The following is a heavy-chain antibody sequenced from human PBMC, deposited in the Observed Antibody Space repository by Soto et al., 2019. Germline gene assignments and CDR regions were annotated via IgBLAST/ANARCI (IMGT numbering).Heavy chain of an antibody. V-gene: IGHV4-61*01. J-gene: IGHJ2*01. Sequence: QVQLQESGPGLVKPSETLSLTCTVSGGSVSSGSYYWSWIRQPPGKGLEWVGYIYYSGSTNYNPPLKSRVTISVDTSKNRFSLKLSAVTAADTAVYYCAGRCGYDYWYFDLWGRGTLVTVSS. CDR1: GGSVSSGSYY. CDR2: IYYSGST. D-gene: IGHD5-12*01. CDR3: AGRCGYDYWYFDL.